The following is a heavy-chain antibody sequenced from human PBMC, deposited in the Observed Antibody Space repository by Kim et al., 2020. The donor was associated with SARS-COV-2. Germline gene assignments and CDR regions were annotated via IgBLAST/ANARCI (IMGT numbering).Heavy chain of an antibody. CDR2: INPNSGGT. CDR3: ARAGDILTGYSYYYYYGMDV. Sequence: ASVKVSCKASGYTFTGYYMHWVRQAPGQGLEWMGRINPNSGGTNYAQKFQGRVTMTRDTSISTAYMELSRLRSDDTAVYYCARAGDILTGYSYYYYYGMDVWGQGTTVTVSS. V-gene: IGHV1-2*06. D-gene: IGHD3-9*01. J-gene: IGHJ6*02. CDR1: GYTFTGYY.